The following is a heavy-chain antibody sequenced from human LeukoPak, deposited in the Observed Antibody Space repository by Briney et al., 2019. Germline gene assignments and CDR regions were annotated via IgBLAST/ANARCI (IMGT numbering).Heavy chain of an antibody. CDR2: IYYSGST. J-gene: IGHJ3*01. Sequence: SQTLSLTCTVSGGSISSGGYHWSWIRQPPGKGLEWIGYIYYSGSTNYNPSLKSRVTISVDKSKNQFSLKLSSVTAADTAVYYCARDSQVVDAFDFWGQGTMVTVSS. CDR3: ARDSQVVDAFDF. CDR1: GGSISSGGYH. D-gene: IGHD2-21*01. V-gene: IGHV4-61*08.